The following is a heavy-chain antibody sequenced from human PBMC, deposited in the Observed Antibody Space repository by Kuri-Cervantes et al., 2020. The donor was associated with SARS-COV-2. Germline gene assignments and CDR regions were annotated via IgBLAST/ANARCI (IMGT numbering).Heavy chain of an antibody. CDR3: ARDLGGVSGPFDY. V-gene: IGHV3-53*01. D-gene: IGHD3-16*01. CDR2: IYTGDKT. J-gene: IGHJ4*02. CDR1: GFTVSGNY. Sequence: GGSLRLSCAASGFTVSGNYMSWVRQAPEKGLEWLSVIYTGDKTYYADSVKGRFTISRDNSKNTVYLQTNSLRAEDTAVYYCARDLGGVSGPFDYWGQGTLVTVSS.